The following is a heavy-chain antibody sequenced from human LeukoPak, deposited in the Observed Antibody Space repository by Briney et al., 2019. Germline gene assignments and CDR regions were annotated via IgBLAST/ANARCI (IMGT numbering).Heavy chain of an antibody. J-gene: IGHJ3*01. CDR1: GYTFTGHY. Sequence: ASVKVSCKASGYTFTGHYMHWVRQAPGQGLEWMGWINPNSGGTKYAQKFQGRVIMTRDTSISTAYMELSSLRSDDTAVYYCAKDRARVATMVDAFDVWGQGTVVTVSA. D-gene: IGHD5-12*01. CDR3: AKDRARVATMVDAFDV. V-gene: IGHV1-2*02. CDR2: INPNSGGT.